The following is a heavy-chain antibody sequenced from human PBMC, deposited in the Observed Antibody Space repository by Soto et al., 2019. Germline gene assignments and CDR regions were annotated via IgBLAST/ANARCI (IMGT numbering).Heavy chain of an antibody. CDR1: GYTLTNYG. Sequence: SVKTSSKSPGYTLTNYGTTSVRQAPGQQLEWLGWISARNGDAKYAQGFQGRVTLTTDTSTTTTYMELMNLRSDDTALYFCARVQLLPNPAADFWAQASLVTVSS. J-gene: IGHJ4*02. D-gene: IGHD6-13*01. CDR2: ISARNGDA. V-gene: IGHV1-18*04. CDR3: ARVQLLPNPAADF.